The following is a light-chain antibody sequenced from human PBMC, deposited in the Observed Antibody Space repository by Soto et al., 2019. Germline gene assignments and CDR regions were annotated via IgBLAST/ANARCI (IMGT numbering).Light chain of an antibody. CDR3: QDYGTSAPWT. J-gene: IGKJ1*01. Sequence: EVVLTQSPGTLSLSPGERATLSCRASQNIRGNELAGYQQKPGQAPRLLIYRGSTRATGIPDRFSGRGSGIDFTLTISRLEPEDFAVYYCQDYGTSAPWTFGQGTKVEIK. CDR1: QNIRGNE. V-gene: IGKV3-20*01. CDR2: RGS.